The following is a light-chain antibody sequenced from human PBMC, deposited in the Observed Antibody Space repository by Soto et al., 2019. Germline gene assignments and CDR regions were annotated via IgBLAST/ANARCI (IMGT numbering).Light chain of an antibody. CDR3: QQYNSYSPWT. CDR2: KAS. Sequence: DIQMTQSPSTLSAYVGDRVTITCRASQSISSWLAWYQQKPGKAPKLLIYKASSLETGVPSRFSGSGSGTEFTLTISSLQPDDSATYYCQQYNSYSPWTFGQGTKVEIK. J-gene: IGKJ1*01. CDR1: QSISSW. V-gene: IGKV1-5*03.